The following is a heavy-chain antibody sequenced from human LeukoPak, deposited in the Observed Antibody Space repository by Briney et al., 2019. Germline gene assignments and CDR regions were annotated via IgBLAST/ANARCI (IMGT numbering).Heavy chain of an antibody. V-gene: IGHV3-48*03. J-gene: IGHJ4*02. D-gene: IGHD6-19*01. CDR2: ISSGGNTV. Sequence: GGSLRLSCAASGVTFSSYEMNWVRQAPGKGLEWVSYISSGGNTVHYADSVKGRFAISRDNTKNSLYLQMNSLRAEDTAVYYCVRIPGSSGWSYYFDYWGQGTLVTVSS. CDR1: GVTFSSYE. CDR3: VRIPGSSGWSYYFDY.